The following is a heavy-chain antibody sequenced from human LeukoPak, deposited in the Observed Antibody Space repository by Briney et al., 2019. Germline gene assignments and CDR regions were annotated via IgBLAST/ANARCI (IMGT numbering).Heavy chain of an antibody. CDR1: GGSISSYY. CDR2: IYYSGST. D-gene: IGHD2-15*01. CDR3: ARGGYCSGGSCRGRRWFDP. Sequence: KPSETLSLTCTASGGSISSYYWSWIRQPPGKGLEWIGYIYYSGSTNYNPSLKSRVTISVDTSKNQFSLKLSSVTAADTAVYYCARGGYCSGGSCRGRRWFDPWGQGTLVTVSS. J-gene: IGHJ5*02. V-gene: IGHV4-59*01.